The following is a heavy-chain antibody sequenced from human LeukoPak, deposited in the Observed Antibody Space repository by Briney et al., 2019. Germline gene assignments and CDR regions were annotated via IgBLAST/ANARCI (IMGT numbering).Heavy chain of an antibody. CDR3: ASTYYDILTGYYDYYGMDV. CDR1: GYSISSGYY. CDR2: IYNSGST. V-gene: IGHV4-38-2*01. Sequence: SETLSLTCAVSGYSISSGYYWGWIRQPPGKGLEWIGSIYNSGSTSYNPAANRRVTISVDTAKNKYSLKLQSMTAADTAVSYCASTYYDILTGYYDYYGMDVWGKGTTVTVSS. J-gene: IGHJ6*04. D-gene: IGHD3-9*01.